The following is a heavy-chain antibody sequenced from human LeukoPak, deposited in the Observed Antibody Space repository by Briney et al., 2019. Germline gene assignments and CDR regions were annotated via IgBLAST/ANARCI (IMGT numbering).Heavy chain of an antibody. CDR2: ISYDGSNK. J-gene: IGHJ3*01. CDR3: AKEDRLGEWLVTTDAFDL. Sequence: GGSLRLSCAVSGFTFSSYGMHWVRQAPGKGLEWVAVISYDGSNKYYADSVKGRFAISRDNSKNTLYLQMNSLRAEDTAVYYCAKEDRLGEWLVTTDAFDLWGQGTMVPVSS. D-gene: IGHD6-19*01. CDR1: GFTFSSYG. V-gene: IGHV3-30*18.